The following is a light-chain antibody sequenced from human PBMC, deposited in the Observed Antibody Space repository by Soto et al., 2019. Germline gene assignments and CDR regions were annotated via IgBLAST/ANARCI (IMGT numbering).Light chain of an antibody. CDR3: QQYNNWPLT. CDR2: DAS. Sequence: EILMTQSPATLSVSPGERATLSCRASHRVNTYLAWYQQRLGQAPRLLIYDASTRATGIPARFSGSGSGTEFTLTISSLQSEDFAVYYCQQYNNWPLTFDPGTKVDI. J-gene: IGKJ3*01. V-gene: IGKV3-15*01. CDR1: HRVNTY.